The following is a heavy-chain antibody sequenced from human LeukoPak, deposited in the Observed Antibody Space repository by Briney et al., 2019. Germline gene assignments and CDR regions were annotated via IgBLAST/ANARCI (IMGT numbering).Heavy chain of an antibody. CDR1: GFTFTTYW. CDR2: IKEDGSEK. D-gene: IGHD6-13*01. V-gene: IGHV3-7*04. CDR3: ARDSWYSSDY. Sequence: GGSLRLSCAASGFTFTTYWMTWVRQAPGKGLEWVANIKEDGSEKSYVDSVKGRFIISRDNAKNSLYLQMNSLRAEDTAVYYCARDSWYSSDYWGQGTLVTVSS. J-gene: IGHJ4*02.